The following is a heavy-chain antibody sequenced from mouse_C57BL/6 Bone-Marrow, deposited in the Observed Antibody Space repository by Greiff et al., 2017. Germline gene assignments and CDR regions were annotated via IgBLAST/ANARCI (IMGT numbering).Heavy chain of an antibody. Sequence: VQLQQPGAELVKPGASVKMSCKASGYTFTSYWITWVKQRPGQGLEWIGDIYPGSGSTNYNEKFKSKATLTVDTSSSTAYMQLSSLTSEDSAVYYCARWDHYYCNYAYAMDYWGQGTSVTVSS. D-gene: IGHD2-1*01. CDR1: GYTFTSYW. CDR2: IYPGSGST. V-gene: IGHV1-55*01. CDR3: ARWDHYYCNYAYAMDY. J-gene: IGHJ4*01.